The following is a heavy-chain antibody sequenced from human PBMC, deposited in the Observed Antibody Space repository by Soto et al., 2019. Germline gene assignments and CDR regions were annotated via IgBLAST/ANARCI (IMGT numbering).Heavy chain of an antibody. V-gene: IGHV4-34*01. CDR2: INHSGST. Sequence: SETLSLTCAVYGGSFSGYYWSWIRQPPGKGLEWIGEINHSGSTNYNPSLKSRVTISVDTSKNQFSLKLSSVTAADTAVYYCARGPNYGDYVRGVRWFDPWGQGTLVTVS. D-gene: IGHD3-10*02. J-gene: IGHJ5*02. CDR3: ARGPNYGDYVRGVRWFDP. CDR1: GGSFSGYY.